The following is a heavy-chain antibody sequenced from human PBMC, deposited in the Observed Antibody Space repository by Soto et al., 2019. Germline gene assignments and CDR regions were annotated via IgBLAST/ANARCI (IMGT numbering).Heavy chain of an antibody. CDR3: ARPLEQWQLGFGMDV. V-gene: IGHV3-33*01. CDR1: GFTLSTYG. J-gene: IGHJ6*01. CDR2: VWYDGSKK. Sequence: LRLSCAASGFTLSTYGMHWVRQAPGKGLEWVAVVWYDGSKKYYADSVKGRFTVSRDNSKNTLYLQMNSLRAEDTAVYYCARPLEQWQLGFGMDVWGQGSPVTVSS. D-gene: IGHD6-19*01.